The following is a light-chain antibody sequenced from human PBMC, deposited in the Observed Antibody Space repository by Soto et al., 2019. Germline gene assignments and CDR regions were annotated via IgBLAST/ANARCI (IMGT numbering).Light chain of an antibody. Sequence: VLTQPPSASGTPGQRVTISCSGSSSNIGSYTVDWYQQLPGTAPKLLIYSNDLRPSGVPDRFAGSKSGTSASLAISGLQSEDEADYYCAVWDDSLNGVVFGGGTKLTVL. CDR3: AVWDDSLNGVV. CDR1: SSNIGSYT. V-gene: IGLV1-44*01. J-gene: IGLJ2*01. CDR2: SND.